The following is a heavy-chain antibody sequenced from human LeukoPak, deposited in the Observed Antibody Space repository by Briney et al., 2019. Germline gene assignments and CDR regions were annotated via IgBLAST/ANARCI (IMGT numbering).Heavy chain of an antibody. D-gene: IGHD6-19*01. V-gene: IGHV3-20*04. Sequence: GGSLRLSCAASGFTFDDYGMSWVRQAPGKGLEWVSTINWNGGRTGYADSVKGRFTISRDNAKNSLYLQMNSLRAEDTAVYYCARLPNGGWPVWGQGTLVTVSS. CDR2: INWNGGRT. CDR3: ARLPNGGWPV. CDR1: GFTFDDYG. J-gene: IGHJ4*02.